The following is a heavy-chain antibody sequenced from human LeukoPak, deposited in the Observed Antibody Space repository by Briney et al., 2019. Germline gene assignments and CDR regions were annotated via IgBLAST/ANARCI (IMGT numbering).Heavy chain of an antibody. CDR2: IYGSGAT. J-gene: IGHJ5*02. D-gene: IGHD3-10*01. V-gene: IGHV4-4*07. CDR3: ARDSGTTGEVKFDP. CDR1: GGSISSY. Sequence: SETLSLTCTVSGGSISSYWSWIRQPAGKGLEWIGRIYGSGATTYNPSLKSRVSMSIDTSKNQFSLKLMSVTAADTAVYYCARDSGTTGEVKFDPWGQGTLVTVSS.